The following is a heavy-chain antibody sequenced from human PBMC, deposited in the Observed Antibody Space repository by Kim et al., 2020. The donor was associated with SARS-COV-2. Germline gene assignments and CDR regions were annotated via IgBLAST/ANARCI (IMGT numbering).Heavy chain of an antibody. CDR1: GFNFDNYV. CDR3: AKARRGATETGLY. J-gene: IGHJ4*02. Sequence: GGSLRLSCAASGFNFDNYVMHWVRQAPGKGLEWVSLISGDGISTYYADSVKGRFTISRDNIKNSLYLQMNSLRTDDTAVYYCAKARRGATETGLYWGQGTLVTVSS. CDR2: ISGDGIST. D-gene: IGHD3-9*01. V-gene: IGHV3-43*02.